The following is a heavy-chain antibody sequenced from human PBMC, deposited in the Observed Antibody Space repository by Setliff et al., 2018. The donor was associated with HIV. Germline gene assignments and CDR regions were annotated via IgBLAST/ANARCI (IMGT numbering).Heavy chain of an antibody. CDR3: ARRWGEAFDY. Sequence: SETLSLTCTVSGGSISSSHDFWNWIRQPPGKGLEWIGAISYSGSTNYKPSLKSRVTISVDMSKNQFSLRLSSVAAADTAVYYCARRWGEAFDYWGQGTLVTVSS. CDR1: GGSISSSHDF. V-gene: IGHV4-39*07. CDR2: ISYSGST. J-gene: IGHJ4*02. D-gene: IGHD1-26*01.